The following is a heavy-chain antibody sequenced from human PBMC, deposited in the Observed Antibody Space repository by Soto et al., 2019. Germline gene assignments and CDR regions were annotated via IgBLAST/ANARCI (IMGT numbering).Heavy chain of an antibody. CDR2: IYYSGST. CDR3: ARGGYGSSWPYNWFDP. Sequence: PSEPLSLTCPVSGCSISSGDYYWSWLRQPPGKGLEWIGYIYYSGSTNYNPSLKSRVTISVDTSKNQFSLKLSSVTAADTAVYYCARGGYGSSWPYNWFDPWGQGTLVTVSS. CDR1: GCSISSGDYY. J-gene: IGHJ5*02. D-gene: IGHD6-13*01. V-gene: IGHV4-61*08.